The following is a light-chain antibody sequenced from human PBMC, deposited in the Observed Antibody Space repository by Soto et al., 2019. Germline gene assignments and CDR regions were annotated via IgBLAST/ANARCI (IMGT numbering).Light chain of an antibody. CDR3: QQYGSSPRT. Sequence: EIVMTQSPATLSVSPGERATLCCRASQSVSSNLAWYQQKPGQAPRLLIYGASTRATGIPARFTGSGSGTDFTLTISRLEPEDFAVYYCQQYGSSPRTFGQGTKVDIK. J-gene: IGKJ1*01. V-gene: IGKV3-15*01. CDR2: GAS. CDR1: QSVSSN.